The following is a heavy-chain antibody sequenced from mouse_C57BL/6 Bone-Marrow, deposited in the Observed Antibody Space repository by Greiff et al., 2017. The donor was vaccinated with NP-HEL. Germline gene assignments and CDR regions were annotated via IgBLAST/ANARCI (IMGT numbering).Heavy chain of an antibody. J-gene: IGHJ2*01. D-gene: IGHD1-1*01. Sequence: QVQLQQSDAELVKPGASVKISCKGSGYTFTDHTIHWMKQRPEQGLEWIGYIYPRDGSTKYNEKIKGKATLTADKSSSTDYMQLNSLTSEDSAVYFCARSLFITTAYYFDYWGQGTTLTVSS. V-gene: IGHV1-78*01. CDR1: GYTFTDHT. CDR2: IYPRDGST. CDR3: ARSLFITTAYYFDY.